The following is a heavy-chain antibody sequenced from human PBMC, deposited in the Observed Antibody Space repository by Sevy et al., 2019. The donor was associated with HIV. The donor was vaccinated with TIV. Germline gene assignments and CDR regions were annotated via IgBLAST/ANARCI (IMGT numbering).Heavy chain of an antibody. V-gene: IGHV3-49*04. J-gene: IGHJ4*02. CDR1: GFTLGDYA. Sequence: GGSLRLSFTTSGFTLGDYAMSWVRQAPGKGLEWVGFMRSKAFAGTTEYAASVKGRFTISTDDSKASAHLQMNSLRTEDTGVYYCIRSRLLGYTAMVPDYWGQGTLVTVSS. CDR3: IRSRLLGYTAMVPDY. CDR2: MRSKAFAGTT. D-gene: IGHD5-18*01.